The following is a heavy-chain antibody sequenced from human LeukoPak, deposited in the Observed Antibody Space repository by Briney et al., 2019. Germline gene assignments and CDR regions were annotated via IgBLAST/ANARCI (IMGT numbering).Heavy chain of an antibody. D-gene: IGHD4-17*01. Sequence: SETLSLTCAVYGGSFSGYYWSWIRQPPGKGLEGIGEINHSGSTNYNPSLKSRVTISVDTSKNQFSLKLSSVTAADTAVYYCARARTTVTTPPHIDYWGQGTLVTVSS. CDR2: INHSGST. V-gene: IGHV4-34*01. CDR3: ARARTTVTTPPHIDY. J-gene: IGHJ4*02. CDR1: GGSFSGYY.